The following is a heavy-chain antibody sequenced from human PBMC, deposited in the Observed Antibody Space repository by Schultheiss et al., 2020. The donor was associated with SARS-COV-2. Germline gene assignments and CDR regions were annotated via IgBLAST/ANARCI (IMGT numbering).Heavy chain of an antibody. J-gene: IGHJ6*03. CDR2: ISAYNGNT. CDR3: ARTYGDYGLDYMDV. Sequence: ASVKVSCKASGYTFTSYGISWVRQAPGQGLEWMGWISAYNGNTNYAQKFQGRVTMTRDTSISTAYMELSSLRSEDTAVYYCARTYGDYGLDYMDVWGKGTTVTVSS. CDR1: GYTFTSYG. V-gene: IGHV1-18*01. D-gene: IGHD4-17*01.